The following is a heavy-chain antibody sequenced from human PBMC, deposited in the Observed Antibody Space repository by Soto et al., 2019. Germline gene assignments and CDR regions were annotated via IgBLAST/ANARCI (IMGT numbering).Heavy chain of an antibody. D-gene: IGHD3-10*02. V-gene: IGHV3-30-3*01. CDR1: GFSFSRFA. CDR2: ITYDGSNQ. CDR3: ARLFGGYNENHDDEFVL. J-gene: IGHJ3*01. Sequence: QVQLVESGGGVVQPGRSLRLSCAGSGFSFSRFAIHWVRQAPGKGLEWVAVITYDGSNQYYADSVKGRFTVSRDNSKSTIYLQMNSLRSEDTAVYCCARLFGGYNENHDDEFVLWGRGTMVPVSS.